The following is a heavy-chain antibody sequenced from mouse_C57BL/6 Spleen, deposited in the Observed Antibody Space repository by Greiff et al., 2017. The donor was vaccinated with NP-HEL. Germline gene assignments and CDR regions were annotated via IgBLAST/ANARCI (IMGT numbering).Heavy chain of an antibody. CDR1: GYTFTDYN. D-gene: IGHD2-3*01. V-gene: IGHV1-18*01. Sequence: EVKLMESGPELVKPGASVKIPCKASGYTFTDYNMDWVKQSHGKSLEWIGDINPNNGGTIYNQKFKGKATLTVDKSSSTAYMELRSLTSEDTAVYYCARGYDGYYAMDYWGQGTLVTVSA. CDR2: INPNNGGT. J-gene: IGHJ3*01. CDR3: ARGYDGYYAMDY.